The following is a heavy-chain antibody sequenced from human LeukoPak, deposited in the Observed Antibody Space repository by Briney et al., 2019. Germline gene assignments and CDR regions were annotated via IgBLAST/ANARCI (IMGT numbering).Heavy chain of an antibody. V-gene: IGHV3-7*01. J-gene: IGHJ3*01. CDR3: ARDVGYSYGPKYDAFDL. CDR1: GFAFSRYW. D-gene: IGHD6-13*01. CDR2: IGQDGSLI. Sequence: GDSLRLSCAASGFAFSRYWISWVRQAPGKGLEWLANIGQDGSLINYASSVKGRFTISRDNAKNLLFLQMDSLRGEDTAVYFCARDVGYSYGPKYDAFDLWGQGTMVTVSA.